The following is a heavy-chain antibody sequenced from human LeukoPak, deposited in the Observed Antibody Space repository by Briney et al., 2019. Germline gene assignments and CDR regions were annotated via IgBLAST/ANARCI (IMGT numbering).Heavy chain of an antibody. Sequence: GGSLRLSCAASGFTFSSYAMHWVRQAPGKGLEWVAVISYDGSNKYYADSVKGRFTISRDNSKNTLYLQMNSLRAEDTAVYYWARPGGQWLVSSFLDYWGQGTLVTVPS. CDR1: GFTFSSYA. CDR3: ARPGGQWLVSSFLDY. J-gene: IGHJ4*02. D-gene: IGHD6-19*01. V-gene: IGHV3-30*01. CDR2: ISYDGSNK.